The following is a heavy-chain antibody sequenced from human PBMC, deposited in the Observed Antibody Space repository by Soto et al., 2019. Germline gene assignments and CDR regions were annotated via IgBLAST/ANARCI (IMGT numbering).Heavy chain of an antibody. J-gene: IGHJ5*02. CDR1: GGSISSGDYY. D-gene: IGHD6-13*01. CDR3: ARERPDGSRLDP. V-gene: IGHV4-30-4*01. Sequence: PSETLSLTCTVSGGSISSGDYYWSWIRQPPGKGLEWIGYIYYSGSTYYNPSLKSRVTISVDTSKNQFSLKLSSVTAADTAVYYRARERPDGSRLDPWGQGTLVPVSS. CDR2: IYYSGST.